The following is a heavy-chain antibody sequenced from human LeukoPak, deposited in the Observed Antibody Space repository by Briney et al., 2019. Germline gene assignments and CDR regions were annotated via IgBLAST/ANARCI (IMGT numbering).Heavy chain of an antibody. CDR1: GFTFSSYS. J-gene: IGHJ4*02. D-gene: IGHD3-22*01. V-gene: IGHV3-21*01. CDR3: VKSSHYYDSSGYLGGPPDY. CDR2: ISSSSSYI. Sequence: GGALRLSCAASGFTFSSYSMNWVRQAPGKGLEWVSSISSSSSYIYYADSVKGRFTISRDNAKNSLYLQMNSLRAEDTAVYYCVKSSHYYDSSGYLGGPPDYWGQGTLVTVSS.